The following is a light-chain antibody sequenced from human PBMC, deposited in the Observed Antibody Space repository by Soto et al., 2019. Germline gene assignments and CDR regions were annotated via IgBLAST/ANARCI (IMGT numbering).Light chain of an antibody. Sequence: VLPQSPYSLAVLIREWAKIILTSRKSVLYSSNNENYLAWYQQKPGQPPKLLIYRASTRESGVPDRFSGSGSGTDFTLTISSLQAEDVAVYYCQQYYTNVSFGQGTGLEI. J-gene: IGKJ5*01. CDR1: KSVLYSSNNENY. V-gene: IGKV4-1*01. CDR2: RAS. CDR3: QQYYTNVS.